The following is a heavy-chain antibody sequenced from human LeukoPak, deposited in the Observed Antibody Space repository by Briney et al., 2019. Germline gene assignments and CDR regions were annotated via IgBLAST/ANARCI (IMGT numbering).Heavy chain of an antibody. J-gene: IGHJ5*02. CDR1: GGTFSSYA. Sequence: GSSVKVSCKASGGTFSSYAISWVRQAPGQGLEWMGGIIPIFGTANYAQKFQGRVTITADESTSTAYMELSSLRSEDTAVYYCARQYQPLINWFDPWGQGTLVTVPS. V-gene: IGHV1-69*01. CDR2: IIPIFGTA. D-gene: IGHD2-2*01. CDR3: ARQYQPLINWFDP.